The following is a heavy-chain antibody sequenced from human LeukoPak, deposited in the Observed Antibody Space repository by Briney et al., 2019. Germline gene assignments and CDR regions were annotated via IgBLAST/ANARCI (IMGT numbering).Heavy chain of an antibody. CDR3: ARANYDFWSGYQ. D-gene: IGHD3-3*01. Sequence: GGSLRLSCAASGFTFSSYAMHWVRQAPGKGLEWVAVISYDGSNKYYADSVKGRFTISRDNSKNTLYLQMNSLRAEDTAVYYCARANYDFWSGYQWGQGTLVTVSS. CDR1: GFTFSSYA. CDR2: ISYDGSNK. V-gene: IGHV3-30-3*01. J-gene: IGHJ4*02.